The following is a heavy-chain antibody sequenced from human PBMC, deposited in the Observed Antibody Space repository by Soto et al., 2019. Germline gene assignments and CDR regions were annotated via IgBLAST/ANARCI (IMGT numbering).Heavy chain of an antibody. D-gene: IGHD2-2*02. CDR3: ASIGGVIVVVPAAIRPYYYGMDV. V-gene: IGHV1-69*13. CDR1: GGTFSSYA. J-gene: IGHJ6*02. Sequence: SVKVSCKASGGTFSSYAISWVRQAPGQGLEWMGGIIPIFGTANYAQKFQGRVTITADESTSTAYMELSSLRSEDTAVYYCASIGGVIVVVPAAIRPYYYGMDVWGQGTTVTVSS. CDR2: IIPIFGTA.